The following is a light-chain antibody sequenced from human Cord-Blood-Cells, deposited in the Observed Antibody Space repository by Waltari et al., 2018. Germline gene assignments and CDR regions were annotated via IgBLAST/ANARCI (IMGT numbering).Light chain of an antibody. CDR2: ECS. Sequence: QSALTQPASVSGSPGQSITISCTGTRSDVGSYNLVSWYQQHPGKAPKLMIYECSKRPSGVSNRFSGSKSGNTASLTISGLQAEDEADYYCCSYAGSSTFDFGTGTKVTVL. CDR1: RSDVGSYNL. J-gene: IGLJ1*01. V-gene: IGLV2-23*03. CDR3: CSYAGSSTFD.